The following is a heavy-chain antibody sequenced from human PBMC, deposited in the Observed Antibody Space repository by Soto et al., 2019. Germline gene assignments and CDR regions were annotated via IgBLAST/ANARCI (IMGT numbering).Heavy chain of an antibody. V-gene: IGHV3-30*18. CDR2: ISYDGSNK. CDR1: GFTSSSYG. D-gene: IGHD5-12*01. CDR3: AKGGGYNSASGYYYYGMDV. Sequence: PGGSLRLSCAASGFTSSSYGMHWVRQAPGKGLEWVAVISYDGSNKYYADSVKGRFTISRDNSKNTLYLQMNSLRAEDTAVYYCAKGGGYNSASGYYYYGMDVWGQGTTVTVSS. J-gene: IGHJ6*02.